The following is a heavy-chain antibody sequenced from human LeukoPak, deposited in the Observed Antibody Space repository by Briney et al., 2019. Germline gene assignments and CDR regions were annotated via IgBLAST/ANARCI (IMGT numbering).Heavy chain of an antibody. CDR2: ILYSGTTT. CDR1: GGSISPYY. D-gene: IGHD1-1*01. V-gene: IGHV4-59*01. CDR3: ARVGDWNDLVY. J-gene: IGHJ4*02. Sequence: SETLSLTCTVSGGSISPYYWSWIRQPPGKGLEWIGYILYSGTTTNYNPSLKSRVTISVDTSKNQFSLKLSSVTAADTAVYYCARVGDWNDLVYWGQGTLVTVSS.